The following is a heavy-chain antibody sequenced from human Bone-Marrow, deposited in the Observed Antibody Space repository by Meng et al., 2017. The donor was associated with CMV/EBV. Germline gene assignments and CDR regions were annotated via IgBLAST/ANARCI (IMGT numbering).Heavy chain of an antibody. CDR3: ARGYGSGSYRGY. V-gene: IGHV3-30*04. Sequence: GESLKISCAASGFTFSSYAAHWVRQAPGKGLEWVAVISYDGSNKYYGDSVKGRFTISRDNAKDTLYLQMNSLRDEDTAVDFCARGYGSGSYRGYWGQGTLVTVSS. D-gene: IGHD3-10*01. CDR1: GFTFSSYA. J-gene: IGHJ4*02. CDR2: ISYDGSNK.